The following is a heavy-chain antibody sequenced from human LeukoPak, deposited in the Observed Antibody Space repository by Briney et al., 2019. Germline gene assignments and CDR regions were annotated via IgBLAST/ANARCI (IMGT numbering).Heavy chain of an antibody. CDR2: ISYDGSNK. CDR3: ASLIVGATTSFYFDY. Sequence: GGSLRLSCAASGFTFSSYAMHWVRQAPGKGLEWVAVISYDGSNKYYADSVKGRFTISRDNSKNTLYLQMNSLRAEDTAVYYCASLIVGATTSFYFDYWGQGTLVTVSS. D-gene: IGHD1-26*01. J-gene: IGHJ4*02. V-gene: IGHV3-30*04. CDR1: GFTFSSYA.